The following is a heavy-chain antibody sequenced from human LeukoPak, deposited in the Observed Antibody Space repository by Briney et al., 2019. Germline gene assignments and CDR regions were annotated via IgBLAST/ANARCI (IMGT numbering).Heavy chain of an antibody. J-gene: IGHJ4*02. CDR1: GFTSNDYY. CDR2: ISGSGITI. CDR3: ARESSAGATGDYSDY. Sequence: GGSLRLSCAASGFTSNDYYMTWVRQAPGKGLEWVAHISGSGITIYYADSVKGRFTISRDNAKRSLYLQMNSLRVEDTAYYFCARESSAGATGDYSDYWGQGALVTVSS. V-gene: IGHV3-11*01. D-gene: IGHD1-26*01.